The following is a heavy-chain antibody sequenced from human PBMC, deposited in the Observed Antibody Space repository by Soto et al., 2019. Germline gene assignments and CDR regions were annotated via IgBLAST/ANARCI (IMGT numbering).Heavy chain of an antibody. J-gene: IGHJ4*02. D-gene: IGHD6-19*01. CDR1: GFTFSSYG. V-gene: IGHV3-30*18. CDR3: AKSRGWSGEFDD. CDR2: ISYDGSNK. Sequence: GGSLRLSCAASGFTFSSYGMHWVRQAPGKGLEWVAVISYDGSNKYYADSVKGRFTISRDNSKNTLYLQMNSLRAEDTAVYYCAKSRGWSGEFDDWGQGTLVTFSS.